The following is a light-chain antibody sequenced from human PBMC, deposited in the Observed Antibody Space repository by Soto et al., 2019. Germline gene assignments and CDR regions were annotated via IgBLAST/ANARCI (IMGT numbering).Light chain of an antibody. CDR2: DAS. CDR3: HHRSNWFT. Sequence: EIVLTQSPGTLSLSPGERASLSCRASQSISSNYLAWYQQKPGQAPRLLIYDASNRASGIPARFSGSGSGTDFTLTISGLEPEDFAVYYCHHRSNWFTFGQGTKLEIK. J-gene: IGKJ2*01. CDR1: QSISSNY. V-gene: IGKV3D-20*02.